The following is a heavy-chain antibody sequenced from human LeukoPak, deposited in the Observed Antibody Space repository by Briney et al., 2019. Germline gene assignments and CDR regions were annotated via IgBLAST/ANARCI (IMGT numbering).Heavy chain of an antibody. J-gene: IGHJ4*02. D-gene: IGHD3-22*01. CDR2: ISGSGGST. V-gene: IGHV3-23*01. CDR1: GFTFSSYA. Sequence: GGSLRLSCAASGFTFSSYAMSWVRQAPGKGLEWVLGISGSGGSTYYADSVKGRFTISRDNSKNTLYLQMNSLRAEDTAVYYCAKLVTMIVVVNYFDYWGQGTLDTVSS. CDR3: AKLVTMIVVVNYFDY.